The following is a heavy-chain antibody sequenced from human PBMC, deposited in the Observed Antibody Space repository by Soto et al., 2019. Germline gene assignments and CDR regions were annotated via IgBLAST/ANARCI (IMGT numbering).Heavy chain of an antibody. Sequence: QVQLVESGGGVVQPGRSLRLSCAASGFTFSSYGMHWVREAPGKGLEWVAVISYDGSNKYYADPVKGRFTISRDNSKNTLYLQMNSMRAEDSAVNYCAKRLLVLVPAAIGHDYYYGRDVWGQGITVTVSS. J-gene: IGHJ6*02. CDR1: GFTFSSYG. CDR3: AKRLLVLVPAAIGHDYYYGRDV. D-gene: IGHD2-2*01. CDR2: ISYDGSNK. V-gene: IGHV3-30*18.